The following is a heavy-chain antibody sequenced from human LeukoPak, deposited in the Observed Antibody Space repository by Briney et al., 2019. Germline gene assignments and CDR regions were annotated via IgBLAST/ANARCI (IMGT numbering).Heavy chain of an antibody. Sequence: GGSLRLSCAASGFTFSCCDMHWVRQAPGKGLEWMALISYDGSDKYYADSVKGRFTISRNNSKNTLFLQMNSLRTEDTAVYYCAKGYDSVSNWGQGTLVTVSS. CDR3: AKGYDSVSN. J-gene: IGHJ1*01. CDR1: GFTFSCCD. V-gene: IGHV3-30*18. D-gene: IGHD3-22*01. CDR2: ISYDGSDK.